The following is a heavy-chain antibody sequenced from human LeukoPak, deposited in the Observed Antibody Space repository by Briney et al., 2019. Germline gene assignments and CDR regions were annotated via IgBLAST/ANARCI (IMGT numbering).Heavy chain of an antibody. CDR3: ARGYSSGRGGYYFDY. V-gene: IGHV4-59*01. J-gene: IGHJ4*02. CDR2: IYYSGST. CDR1: GGSISSYY. D-gene: IGHD6-19*01. Sequence: PSETLSLTCTVSGGSISSYYWSWIRQPPGKGLEWIGYIYYSGSTNYNPSLKSRVTISVDTSKNQFSLKLSSVTAADTAVYYCARGYSSGRGGYYFDYWGQGTLVTVSS.